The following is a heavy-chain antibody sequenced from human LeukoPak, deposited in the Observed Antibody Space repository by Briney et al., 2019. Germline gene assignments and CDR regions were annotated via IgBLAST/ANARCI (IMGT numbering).Heavy chain of an antibody. CDR2: IYYSGST. V-gene: IGHV4-39*01. J-gene: IGHJ5*02. Sequence: PSETLSLTCTVSGGSISSSNHYWGWLGQPPGKGLEWIGSIYYSGSTYYNSSLKSRVTIFVDTSKKQFSLKLSSVTAADTAVYYCARRRRGDWFDPWGQGTLVTVSS. CDR1: GGSISSSNHY. CDR3: ARRRRGDWFDP. D-gene: IGHD3-16*01.